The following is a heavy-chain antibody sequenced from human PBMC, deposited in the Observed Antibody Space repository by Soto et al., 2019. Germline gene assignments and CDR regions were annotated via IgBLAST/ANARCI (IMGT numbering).Heavy chain of an antibody. CDR1: GGSISSSSYY. CDR3: ARQFLRGHIDY. V-gene: IGHV4-39*01. CDR2: IYYSGST. J-gene: IGHJ4*02. D-gene: IGHD2-21*01. Sequence: SETLSLTCTVSGGSISSSSYYWGWIRQPPGKGLEWIGSIYYSGSTYYNPSLKSRVTISVDTSKNQFSLKLSSVTAADTAVYYCARQFLRGHIDYWGQGTLVTVSS.